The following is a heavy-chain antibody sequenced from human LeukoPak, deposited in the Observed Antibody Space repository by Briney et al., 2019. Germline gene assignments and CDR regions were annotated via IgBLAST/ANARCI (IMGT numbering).Heavy chain of an antibody. J-gene: IGHJ4*02. CDR1: GCSISSYY. Sequence: SETLSLTCTVSGCSISSYYWSWIRQPPGKGLEWIGYIYYSGSANYNPSLKSRVTISVDTSKNQFSLKLSSVTAADTAVYYCARELPHDYYYDTPTSTFDYWGQGTLVTVSS. V-gene: IGHV4-59*01. D-gene: IGHD3-22*01. CDR3: ARELPHDYYYDTPTSTFDY. CDR2: IYYSGSA.